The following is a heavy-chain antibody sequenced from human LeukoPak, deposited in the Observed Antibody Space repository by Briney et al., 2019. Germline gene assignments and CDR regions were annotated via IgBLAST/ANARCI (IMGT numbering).Heavy chain of an antibody. V-gene: IGHV3-30-3*01. D-gene: IGHD6-19*01. CDR1: GFTFSSYA. CDR2: ISYDGSNK. Sequence: GRSLRLSCAASGFTFSSYAMHWVRQAPGKGLEWVAVISYDGSNKYYADSVKGRITISRDNSKNTLYLQMNSLRAEDTAVYYCARAGGETYSSGWGGNWFDPWGQGTLVTVSS. J-gene: IGHJ5*02. CDR3: ARAGGETYSSGWGGNWFDP.